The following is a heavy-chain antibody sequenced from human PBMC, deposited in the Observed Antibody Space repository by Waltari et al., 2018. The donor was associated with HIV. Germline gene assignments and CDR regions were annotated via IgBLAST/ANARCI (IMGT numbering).Heavy chain of an antibody. V-gene: IGHV3-33*01. CDR2: IWYDGTNK. Sequence: LQPGKSLRLSCAASGFSLSNYGMHWVRQAPGKGLEWVALIWYDGTNKYYGDSVKGRFTISRDISKNTLYLQMNSLRAEDTAVYFCARDFALDSWGPGTLVTVSS. CDR3: ARDFALDS. CDR1: GFSLSNYG. J-gene: IGHJ4*02.